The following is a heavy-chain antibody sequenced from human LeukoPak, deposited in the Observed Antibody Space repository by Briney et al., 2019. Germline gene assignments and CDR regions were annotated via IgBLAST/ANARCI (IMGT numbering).Heavy chain of an antibody. Sequence: SETLSLTCTISGGSISSFHWSWIRQPAGKGLEWIGLIYTSGNTNYNPSLNSRVTMSVDTSKNQFSLRLSSVTAADAAVYYCARVGDYALKDWGQGTLVTVSS. CDR3: ARVGDYALKD. J-gene: IGHJ4*02. V-gene: IGHV4-4*07. D-gene: IGHD3-16*01. CDR1: GGSISSFH. CDR2: IYTSGNT.